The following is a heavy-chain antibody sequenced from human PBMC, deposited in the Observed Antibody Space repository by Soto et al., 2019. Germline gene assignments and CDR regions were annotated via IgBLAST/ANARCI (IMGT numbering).Heavy chain of an antibody. CDR1: GGSISSYY. Sequence: PSETLSLTCTVSGGSISSYYWSWIRQPPGEGLEWIGYIYYSGSTNYNPSLKSRVTISVDTSKNQFSLKLSSVTAADTAVYYCARERARYYYDSSGYYPPTYGMDVWGQGTTVTVSS. CDR2: IYYSGST. CDR3: ARERARYYYDSSGYYPPTYGMDV. V-gene: IGHV4-59*01. J-gene: IGHJ6*02. D-gene: IGHD3-22*01.